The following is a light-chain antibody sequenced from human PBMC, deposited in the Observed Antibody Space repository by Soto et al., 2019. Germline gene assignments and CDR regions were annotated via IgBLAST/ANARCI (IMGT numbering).Light chain of an antibody. J-gene: IGLJ3*02. V-gene: IGLV4-60*03. CDR1: SGHSSYI. CDR3: ETWDSNTAV. CDR2: LEGSGSY. Sequence: QSVLTQSSSASASLGSSVKLTCTQSSGHSSYIIAWHQQQPGKAPRYLMKLEGSGSYNKGSGVPDRFSGSSSGADRYLTISNLQSEDEADYYCETWDSNTAVFGGGTKLTVL.